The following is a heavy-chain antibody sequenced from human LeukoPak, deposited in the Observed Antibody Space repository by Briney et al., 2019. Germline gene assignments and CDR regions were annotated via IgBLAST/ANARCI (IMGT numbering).Heavy chain of an antibody. CDR1: GGSISSYY. J-gene: IGHJ4*02. V-gene: IGHV4-59*01. CDR3: ARARYSTSSPIDY. D-gene: IGHD6-6*01. Sequence: SETLSLTCTVSGGSISSYYWSWIRQPPGKGLEWIGYIYYSGSTYYNPSLKSRVTMSVDTSKNQFSLKLSSVTAADTAVYYCARARYSTSSPIDYWGQGTLVTVSS. CDR2: IYYSGST.